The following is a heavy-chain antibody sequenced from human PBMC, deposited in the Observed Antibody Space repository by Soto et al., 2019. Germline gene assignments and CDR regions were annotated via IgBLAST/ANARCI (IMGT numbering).Heavy chain of an antibody. CDR1: GGSISSGDYY. CDR2: IYYSGST. V-gene: IGHV4-30-4*01. D-gene: IGHD1-1*01. CDR3: ARDDAGTTFSPNFDY. Sequence: SETLSLTCTVSGGSISSGDYYWSWIRQPPGKGLEWIGYIYYSGSTYYNPSLKSRVTISVDTSKNQFSLKLSSVTAADTAVYYCARDDAGTTFSPNFDYWGQGTLVTVSS. J-gene: IGHJ4*02.